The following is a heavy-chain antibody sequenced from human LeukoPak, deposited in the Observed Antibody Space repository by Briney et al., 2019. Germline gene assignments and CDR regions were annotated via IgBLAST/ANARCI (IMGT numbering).Heavy chain of an antibody. CDR3: ARHRAEMATITDDAFDM. Sequence: PSETLSLTCTVSGSSIGTYSWSWMRQPPGRGLEGIGYIYSTGSTHYNPSLKSRATMSLDTSKNQFSLRLSSVTAADTAVFYCARHRAEMATITDDAFDMWGQGTMVTVSS. V-gene: IGHV4-4*09. D-gene: IGHD5-24*01. CDR1: GSSIGTYS. J-gene: IGHJ3*02. CDR2: IYSTGST.